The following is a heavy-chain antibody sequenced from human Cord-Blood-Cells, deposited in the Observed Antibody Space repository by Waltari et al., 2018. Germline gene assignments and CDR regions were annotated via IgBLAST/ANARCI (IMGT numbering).Heavy chain of an antibody. V-gene: IGHV1-46*01. CDR3: ARDRGVRGVIDY. CDR1: GYTFTSYY. J-gene: IGHJ4*02. Sequence: QVQLVQSGAEVKKPGASVKVSCKASGYTFTSYYMHWVRQAPGQGLEWMGIINPSGGSTSHAQKFQGRVTMTRDTSTSTVYMELSSLRSEDTAVYYCARDRGVRGVIDYWGQGTLVTVSS. CDR2: INPSGGST. D-gene: IGHD3-10*01.